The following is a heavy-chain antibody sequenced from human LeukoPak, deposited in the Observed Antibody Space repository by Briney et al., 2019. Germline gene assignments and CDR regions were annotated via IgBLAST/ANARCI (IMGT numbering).Heavy chain of an antibody. J-gene: IGHJ3*02. Sequence: GGSLRLSCAASGFTFSSYAMSWVRQASGKGLEWVSAISGSGGSTFYADSVKGRFTISRDNSKNTLYLQMNSLRAEDTAVYYCAKDRRDGYTADAFDIWGQGTMVTVSS. CDR1: GFTFSSYA. CDR3: AKDRRDGYTADAFDI. CDR2: ISGSGGST. D-gene: IGHD5-24*01. V-gene: IGHV3-23*01.